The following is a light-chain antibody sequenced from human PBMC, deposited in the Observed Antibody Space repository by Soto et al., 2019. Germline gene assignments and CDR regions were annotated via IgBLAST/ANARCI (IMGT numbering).Light chain of an antibody. CDR3: QHYDNLLLT. J-gene: IGKJ4*01. V-gene: IGKV1-33*01. Sequence: DIQMTQSPSSLSASVGDRVTITCQASQDINTYLNWYQQKPGKAPKLLIYDASKLETGVPSRFSGGGSGTDFPLTATSLQPEDIATYFCQHYDNLLLTFGGGTKVELK. CDR1: QDINTY. CDR2: DAS.